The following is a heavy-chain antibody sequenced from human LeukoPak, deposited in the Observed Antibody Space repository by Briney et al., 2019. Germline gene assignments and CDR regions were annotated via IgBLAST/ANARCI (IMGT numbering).Heavy chain of an antibody. J-gene: IGHJ5*02. CDR2: INHSGST. Sequence: SETLSLTCAVYGGSFSGYYWSWIRQPPGKGLEWIGEINHSGSTNYNPSLKSRVTISVDTSKNQFSLKLSSVTAADTALYYCASGALSSSSNLFNPWGQGTLVTVSS. CDR1: GGSFSGYY. D-gene: IGHD6-6*01. CDR3: ASGALSSSSNLFNP. V-gene: IGHV4-34*01.